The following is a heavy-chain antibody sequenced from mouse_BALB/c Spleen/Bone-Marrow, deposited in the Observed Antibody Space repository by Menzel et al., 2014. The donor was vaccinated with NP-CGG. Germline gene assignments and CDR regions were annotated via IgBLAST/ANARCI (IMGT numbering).Heavy chain of an antibody. CDR2: IYPGNINI. CDR3: ARGDYYRSVMDY. CDR1: GYTFTTYF. J-gene: IGHJ4*01. Sequence: QVQLQQPGPELVRPGAPMRISCKASGYTFTTYFIHWVKRRPGQGLEWIGWIYPGNINIKYNENFKDKVTLTADKSSSTAHMQFSSLTSEDSAVYFCARGDYYRSVMDYWGQGTSVTVSS. D-gene: IGHD2-14*01. V-gene: IGHV1S56*01.